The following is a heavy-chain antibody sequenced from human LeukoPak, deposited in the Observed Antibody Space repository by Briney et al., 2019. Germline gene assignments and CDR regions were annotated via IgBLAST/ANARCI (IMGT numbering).Heavy chain of an antibody. D-gene: IGHD4-17*01. CDR2: ISSNGGST. CDR3: ARGDYGDFSHYYYYGMDV. J-gene: IGHJ6*04. Sequence: GGSLRLSCAASGFTFSSYAMYWVRQAPGKGLEYVSAISSNGGSTYYADSVEGRFTISRDNSKNMLYLQMGSLRAEDMAVYYCARGDYGDFSHYYYYGMDVWGKGTTVTVSS. CDR1: GFTFSSYA. V-gene: IGHV3-64*02.